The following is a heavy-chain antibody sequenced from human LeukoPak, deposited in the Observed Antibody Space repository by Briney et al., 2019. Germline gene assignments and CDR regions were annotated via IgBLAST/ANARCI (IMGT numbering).Heavy chain of an antibody. J-gene: IGHJ4*02. D-gene: IGHD4-17*01. Sequence: SETLSLTCAVYGGSFSGYYWSWIRQPPGKGLEWIGEINHSGSTNYNPSLKSLVTISVDTSKNQYSLKLSSVTAAGTAVYYCARDTTVTTIRYFDYWGQGTLVTVSS. CDR2: INHSGST. V-gene: IGHV4-34*01. CDR3: ARDTTVTTIRYFDY. CDR1: GGSFSGYY.